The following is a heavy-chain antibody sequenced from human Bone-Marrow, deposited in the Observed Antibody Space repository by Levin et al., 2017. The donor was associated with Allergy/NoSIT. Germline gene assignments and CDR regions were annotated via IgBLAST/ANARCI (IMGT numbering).Heavy chain of an antibody. Sequence: GGSLRLSCAASGFTVSSNYMSWVRQAPGKGLEWVSVIYSGGSTYYADSVKGRFTISRDNSKNTLYLQMNSLRAEDTAVYYCARERHERGYCSGGSCYSGTDYYYYGMDGWGQGTTVTVSS. CDR2: IYSGGST. J-gene: IGHJ6*02. CDR1: GFTVSSNY. V-gene: IGHV3-53*01. D-gene: IGHD2-15*01. CDR3: ARERHERGYCSGGSCYSGTDYYYYGMDG.